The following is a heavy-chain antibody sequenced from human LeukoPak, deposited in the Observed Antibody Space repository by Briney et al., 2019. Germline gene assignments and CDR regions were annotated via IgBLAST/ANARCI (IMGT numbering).Heavy chain of an antibody. CDR2: ISSTSAHI. Sequence: GRSLRLSCAASGFTFSSHAMHWVRQAPGKGLEWVSSISSTSAHIFYADSVKGRFSISRDNVKNSLYLQMNSLRVEDTAVYYCTSRYCTSTNCYSFDIWGQGTMVTVSS. V-gene: IGHV3-21*01. J-gene: IGHJ3*02. CDR1: GFTFSSHA. CDR3: TSRYCTSTNCYSFDI. D-gene: IGHD2-2*01.